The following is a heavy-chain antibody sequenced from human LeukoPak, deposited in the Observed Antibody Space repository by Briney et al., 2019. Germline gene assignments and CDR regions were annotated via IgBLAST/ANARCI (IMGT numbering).Heavy chain of an antibody. D-gene: IGHD5-12*01. Sequence: ASVKVSCKASGYTFTGYYMHWVRQAPGQGLEWMGWINPNSGGTNYAQKFQGRVTMTRDTSISTAYMELSRLRSDDTAVYYCARGATWIQLGYSGYDYYHWGQGTLVTVSS. CDR2: INPNSGGT. CDR1: GYTFTGYY. J-gene: IGHJ5*02. CDR3: ARGATWIQLGYSGYDYYH. V-gene: IGHV1-2*02.